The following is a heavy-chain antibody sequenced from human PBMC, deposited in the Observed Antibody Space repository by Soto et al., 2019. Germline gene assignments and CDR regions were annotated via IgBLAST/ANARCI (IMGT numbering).Heavy chain of an antibody. Sequence: PGGSLRLSCAASGFTFSNAWMSWVRQAPGKGLEWVGRIQSQTDGGTTDYAAPVKGRFTISRDDSKNTLYLQMNSLKIEDTAVYYCTTISLRLGELSNNWGQGPLVTVSS. CDR2: IQSQTDGGTT. CDR1: GFTFSNAW. CDR3: TTISLRLGELSNN. V-gene: IGHV3-15*01. J-gene: IGHJ4*02. D-gene: IGHD3-16*02.